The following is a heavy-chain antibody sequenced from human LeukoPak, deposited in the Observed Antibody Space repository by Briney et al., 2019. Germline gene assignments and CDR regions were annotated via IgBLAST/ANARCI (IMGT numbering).Heavy chain of an antibody. J-gene: IGHJ6*03. Sequence: ASVKVSCKASGYTFTSYGISWVRQAPGQGLEWMGWINPNSGGTNYAQKFQGRVTMTRDTSISTAYMELSRLRSDDTAVYYCARADFLGYCSSTSCYDHYYYYMDVWGKGTTVTVSS. D-gene: IGHD2-2*01. CDR3: ARADFLGYCSSTSCYDHYYYYMDV. V-gene: IGHV1-2*02. CDR2: INPNSGGT. CDR1: GYTFTSYG.